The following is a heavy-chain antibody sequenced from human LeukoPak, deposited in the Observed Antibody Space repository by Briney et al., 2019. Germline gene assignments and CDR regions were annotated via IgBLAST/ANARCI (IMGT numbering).Heavy chain of an antibody. CDR2: ISYDGSNK. Sequence: GGSLRLSCAASGFTFSSYAMHWVRQAPGEGLEWVAVISYDGSNKYYADSVKGRFTISRDNSKNTLYLQMNSLRAEDTAVYYCARPSGSITMVREGFDYWGQGTLVTVSS. D-gene: IGHD3-10*01. V-gene: IGHV3-30*04. J-gene: IGHJ4*02. CDR1: GFTFSSYA. CDR3: ARPSGSITMVREGFDY.